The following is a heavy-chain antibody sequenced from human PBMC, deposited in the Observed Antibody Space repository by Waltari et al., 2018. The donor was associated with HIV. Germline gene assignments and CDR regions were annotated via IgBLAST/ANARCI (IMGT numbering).Heavy chain of an antibody. V-gene: IGHV1-69*01. CDR1: GGHIGRDA. Sequence: QVQLVQSGAEVKKPGASVKGSCTASGGHIGRDALRWWRQAPGQGLWWMGGIIPILGTANYSQKFQGRVTINADESTSTAYMELSSLRSEDTAVYYCARSSSHDAFDIWGQGTMVTVSS. CDR2: IIPILGTA. CDR3: ARSSSHDAFDI. D-gene: IGHD6-19*01. J-gene: IGHJ3*02.